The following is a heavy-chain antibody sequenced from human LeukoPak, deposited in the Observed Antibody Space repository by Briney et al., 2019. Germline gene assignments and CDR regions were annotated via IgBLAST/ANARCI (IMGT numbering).Heavy chain of an antibody. Sequence: GGSLRLSCASSGFTFSTFPMSWVRQAPGKGLEWVSSISYSVDSTYYADSVKGRFTISRDNSKNTLYLQMNSLSAEDTAVCYCAKGADYYYMDVWGKGTTVTVSS. J-gene: IGHJ6*03. CDR1: GFTFSTFP. V-gene: IGHV3-23*01. CDR2: ISYSVDST. CDR3: AKGADYYYMDV.